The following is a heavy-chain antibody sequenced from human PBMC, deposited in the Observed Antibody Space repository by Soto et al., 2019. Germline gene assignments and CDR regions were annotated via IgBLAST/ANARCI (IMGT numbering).Heavy chain of an antibody. J-gene: IGHJ3*02. CDR2: IYPGDSDT. V-gene: IGHV5-51*01. CDR1: GYSFTSYW. D-gene: IGHD1-26*01. CDR3: ARELPPKHKVGATTPYAFDI. Sequence: GESLKISCKGSGYSFTSYWISWVRQMPGKGLEWMGIIYPGDSDTRYSPSFQGQVTISADKSISTAYLQWSSLKASDTAMYYCARELPPKHKVGATTPYAFDIWGQGTMVTVSS.